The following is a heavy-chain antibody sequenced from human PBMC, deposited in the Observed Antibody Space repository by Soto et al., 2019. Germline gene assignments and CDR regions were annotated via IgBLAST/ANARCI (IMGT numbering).Heavy chain of an antibody. Sequence: ASVKVSYKASGYTFTSYGISWVRQAPGQGLEWMGWISADNGNTKYAQKFQGRVTITRDTSTSTAYMELRSLRFDDTAVYYCARGPGGPDGPGDYWGQVILVTVSS. J-gene: IGHJ4*02. CDR1: GYTFTSYG. CDR3: ARGPGGPDGPGDY. D-gene: IGHD2-8*02. CDR2: ISADNGNT. V-gene: IGHV1-18*01.